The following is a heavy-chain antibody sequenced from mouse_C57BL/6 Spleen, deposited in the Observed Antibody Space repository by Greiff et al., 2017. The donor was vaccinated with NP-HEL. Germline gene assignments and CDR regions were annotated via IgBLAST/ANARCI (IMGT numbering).Heavy chain of an antibody. D-gene: IGHD1-1*01. CDR3: ARDQRLLLRYHYFDY. J-gene: IGHJ2*01. CDR2: ISDGGRYT. CDR1: GFTFSSYA. V-gene: IGHV5-4*01. Sequence: EVKLVESGGGLVKPGGSLKLSCAASGFTFSSYAMSWVRQTPEKRLEWVATISDGGRYTYYPDNVKGRFTISRDNAKNNLYLQMSHLKSEDTAMYYCARDQRLLLRYHYFDYWGQGTTLTVSS.